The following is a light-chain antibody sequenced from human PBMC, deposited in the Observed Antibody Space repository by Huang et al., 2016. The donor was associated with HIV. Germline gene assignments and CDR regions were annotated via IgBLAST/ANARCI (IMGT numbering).Light chain of an antibody. CDR2: WAS. CDR3: QQYYISPPT. Sequence: DIVMTQSPDSLAVSLGERATINCKSSQSVLSRPTNKTCLAWYQQRPGQSPTLLIYWASTRRSGVPDRFSASGSGTHFTLTISSLQAEDVAFYYCQQYYISPPTFGQGTKLEI. CDR1: QSVLSRPTNKTC. V-gene: IGKV4-1*01. J-gene: IGKJ2*01.